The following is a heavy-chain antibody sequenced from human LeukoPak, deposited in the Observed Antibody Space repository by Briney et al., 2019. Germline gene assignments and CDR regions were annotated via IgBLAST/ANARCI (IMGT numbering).Heavy chain of an antibody. CDR3: AREGAAAGTYYYYYMDV. Sequence: ASVKVSCKASGYTFASYGISWVRQTPGQGLEGLGWISVYIGNTNYAQKFQGRVTITRNTSISTAYMELSSLRSEDTAVYYCAREGAAAGTYYYYYMDVWGKGTTVTVSS. V-gene: IGHV1-8*03. CDR1: GYTFASYG. CDR2: ISVYIGNT. D-gene: IGHD6-13*01. J-gene: IGHJ6*03.